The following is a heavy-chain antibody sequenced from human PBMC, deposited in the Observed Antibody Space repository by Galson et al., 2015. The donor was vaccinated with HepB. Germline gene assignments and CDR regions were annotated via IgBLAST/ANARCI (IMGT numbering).Heavy chain of an antibody. D-gene: IGHD1-14*01. V-gene: IGHV7-4-1*02. CDR3: ARDGARRFYNWFDP. J-gene: IGHJ5*02. CDR1: GYTFSGYA. Sequence: SVKVSCKASGYTFSGYAMNWVRQAPGQGLEWMGWINTNTGNPTYAQGFTGRFVFSLDTSVSTAYLQISSLKAEDSAVYYCARDGARRFYNWFDPWGQGTLVTVSS. CDR2: INTNTGNP.